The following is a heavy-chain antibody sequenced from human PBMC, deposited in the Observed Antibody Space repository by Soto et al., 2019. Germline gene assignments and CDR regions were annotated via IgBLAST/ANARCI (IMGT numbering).Heavy chain of an antibody. CDR1: GFTFSSYG. V-gene: IGHV3-30*18. D-gene: IGHD5-18*01. J-gene: IGHJ4*02. CDR3: AKNSGYSYGFPFEF. CDR2: ISYDGSNK. Sequence: QVPLVEAGGGVVQPGRSLRLSCAASGFTFSSYGMHWVRQAPGKGLEWVALISYDGSNKYYADSVKGRFTISRDNSKNTLYLQMNSLRAEDTAVYYCAKNSGYSYGFPFEFWGQGTLVTVSS.